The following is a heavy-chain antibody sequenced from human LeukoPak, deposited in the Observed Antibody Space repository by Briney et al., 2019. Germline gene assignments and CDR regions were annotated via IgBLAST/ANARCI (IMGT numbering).Heavy chain of an antibody. CDR3: VREGGGY. CDR2: MPYSGGT. Sequence: SETLSLTCTVSGDSISSGRHYWSWIRQHPGKGLEWIGNMPYSGGTYYNPSLKNRLTISADPSGNILYLKLTSVTAADTAVYYCVREGGGYWGQGTLVTVSS. J-gene: IGHJ4*02. CDR1: GDSISSGRHY. D-gene: IGHD3-16*01. V-gene: IGHV4-31*03.